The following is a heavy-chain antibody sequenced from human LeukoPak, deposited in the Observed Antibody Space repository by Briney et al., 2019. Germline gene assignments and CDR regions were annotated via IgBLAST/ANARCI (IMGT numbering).Heavy chain of an antibody. CDR1: GFTFSTYG. D-gene: IGHD2-15*01. J-gene: IGHJ4*02. CDR3: ARGYCSGGSCYPGYFDY. CDR2: IKYDGSNK. V-gene: IGHV3-33*01. Sequence: GESLRLSCAASGFTFSTYGMHWVRQVPGKGLEWVALIKYDGSNKYYADSVKGRFIISRDNSKDTLYLQMNSLRAEDTAVYYCARGYCSGGSCYPGYFDYWGQGTLVTVS.